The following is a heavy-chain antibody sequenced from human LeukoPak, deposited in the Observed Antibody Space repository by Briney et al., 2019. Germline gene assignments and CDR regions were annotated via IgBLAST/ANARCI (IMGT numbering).Heavy chain of an antibody. J-gene: IGHJ4*02. D-gene: IGHD6-13*01. V-gene: IGHV3-48*03. CDR2: ISGSGITI. CDR3: AREAESSSWYYFDY. CDR1: GFTFSSYA. Sequence: LTGGSLRLSCAASGFTFSSYAMSWVRQAPGKGLEWVSYISGSGITIYYADSVKGRFTMSRDNAKNSLYLQMNSLRAEDTAVYYCAREAESSSWYYFDYWGQGPRVSVSS.